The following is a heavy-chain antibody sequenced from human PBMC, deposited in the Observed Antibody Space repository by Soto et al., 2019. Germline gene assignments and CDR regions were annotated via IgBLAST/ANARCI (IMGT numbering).Heavy chain of an antibody. CDR2: ISYDGSNK. D-gene: IGHD6-6*01. CDR3: ARGDRYSSSSRMGDY. CDR1: GFTFSSYA. V-gene: IGHV3-30-3*01. Sequence: QVQLVESGGGVVQPGRSLRLSCAASGFTFSSYAMHWVRQAPGKGLEWVAVISYDGSNKYYADSVKGRFTISRDNSKNTLYPQMNSLRAEDTAVYYCARGDRYSSSSRMGDYWGQGTLVTVSS. J-gene: IGHJ4*02.